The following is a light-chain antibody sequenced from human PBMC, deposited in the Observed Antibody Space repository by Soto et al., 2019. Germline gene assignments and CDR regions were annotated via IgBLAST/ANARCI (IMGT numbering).Light chain of an antibody. CDR2: SNN. J-gene: IGLJ3*02. Sequence: QSVLTQPPSASGTPGQRVTISCAGSSSNIGSNTVNWYQQLPGTAPKLLIYSNNQRPSGVPYRFSGSKSGTSASLAISGLQSEDEAEYYCAAWYDSLNGPVFGGGTKVTVL. V-gene: IGLV1-44*01. CDR3: AAWYDSLNGPV. CDR1: SSNIGSNT.